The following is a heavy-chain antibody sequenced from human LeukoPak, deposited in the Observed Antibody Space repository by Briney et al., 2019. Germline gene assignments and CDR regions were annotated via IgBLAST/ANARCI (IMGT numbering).Heavy chain of an antibody. J-gene: IGHJ5*02. D-gene: IGHD3-22*01. CDR1: GGTFSSYA. CDR3: ARGRRARTYYYDSSAGCWFDP. CDR2: IIPIFGTP. V-gene: IGHV1-69*13. Sequence: ASVKVSCKASGGTFSSYAISWVRQAPGQGLEWMRGIIPIFGTPNYAQKFQGRVTITSDESTSTAYMELSSLRSEDTAVYYCARGRRARTYYYDSSAGCWFDPWGQGTLVTVSS.